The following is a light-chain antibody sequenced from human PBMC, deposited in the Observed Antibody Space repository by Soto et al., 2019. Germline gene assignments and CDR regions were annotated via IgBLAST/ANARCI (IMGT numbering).Light chain of an antibody. CDR1: SSNIGAHYD. Sequence: QSVLTQPPSVSGAPGQRVTISCTGSSSNIGAHYDVHWYQQLPGTAPKLLIYGNSNRPSGVPDRFSGSKSGTSASLAITGLQAEDEADYYRQSYDNSPSVYVFGTGTKVTVL. V-gene: IGLV1-40*01. J-gene: IGLJ1*01. CDR2: GNS. CDR3: QSYDNSPSVYV.